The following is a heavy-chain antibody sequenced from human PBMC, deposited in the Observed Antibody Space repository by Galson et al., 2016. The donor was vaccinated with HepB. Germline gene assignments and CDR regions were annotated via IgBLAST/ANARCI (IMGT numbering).Heavy chain of an antibody. CDR1: GASISNNNW. J-gene: IGHJ4*02. Sequence: SETLSLTCAVSGASISNNNWWSWVRQPPGKGLQWIGEIFHNGNAHYNPSLNSRVSMSLDKSKSQFSMKLTSVTAEDTAVYYCARVHLNRPDQSSGWLDYWGQGTLVTVSS. CDR3: ARVHLNRPDQSSGWLDY. CDR2: IFHNGNA. V-gene: IGHV4-4*02. D-gene: IGHD6-19*01.